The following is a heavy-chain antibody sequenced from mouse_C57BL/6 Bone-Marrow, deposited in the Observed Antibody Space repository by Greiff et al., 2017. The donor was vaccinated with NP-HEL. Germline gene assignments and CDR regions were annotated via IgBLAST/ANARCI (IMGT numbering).Heavy chain of an antibody. J-gene: IGHJ1*03. CDR2: ISGGGGNT. CDR1: GFTFSSYT. V-gene: IGHV5-9*01. D-gene: IGHD1-1*01. Sequence: DVKLVESGGGLVKPGGSLKLSCAASGFTFSSYTMSWVRQTPGQRLEWVATISGGGGNTHYPDSVKGRFTLSRDNAKNTLYLQMSSLRSEDTALYDGESHYYGSSYWYFDVWGKGTTVTVSS. CDR3: ESHYYGSSYWYFDV.